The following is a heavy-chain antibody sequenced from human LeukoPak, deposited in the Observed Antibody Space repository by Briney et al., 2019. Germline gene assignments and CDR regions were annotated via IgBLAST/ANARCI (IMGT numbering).Heavy chain of an antibody. CDR2: IIHIFGTA. J-gene: IGHJ6*04. D-gene: IGHD6-13*01. CDR3: ARDGGQQLSSYYYYGMDV. V-gene: IGHV1-69*13. CDR1: GGTFSRYA. Sequence: SVKVSCKASGGTFSRYAISWVRQAPGQGLEWMGGIIHIFGTANYAQKFQGRVTITADESTSTAYMELSSLRSEDTAVYYCARDGGQQLSSYYYYGMDVWGKGTTVTVSS.